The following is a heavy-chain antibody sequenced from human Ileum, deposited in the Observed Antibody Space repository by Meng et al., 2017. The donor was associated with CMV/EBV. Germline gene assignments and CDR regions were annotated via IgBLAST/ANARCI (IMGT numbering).Heavy chain of an antibody. CDR3: ARVSAYLITFDP. CDR1: GGSITNYY. V-gene: IGHV4-59*01. D-gene: IGHD2-21*01. J-gene: IGHJ5*02. CDR2: IYYTRST. Sequence: SETLSLTCTISGGSITNYYWSWIRQLPGKGLEWIGYIYYTRSTNYNPSLKSRVFISLDTSKNQFSLKLSSVTAADTAVYYCARVSAYLITFDPWGQGTLVTVSS.